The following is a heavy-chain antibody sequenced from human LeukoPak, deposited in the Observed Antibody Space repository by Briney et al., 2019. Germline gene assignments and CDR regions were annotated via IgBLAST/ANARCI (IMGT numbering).Heavy chain of an antibody. CDR2: ITSSSSYI. D-gene: IGHD4-11*01. CDR1: GFTFSSYT. CDR3: AKKLLTVTTWRFDY. Sequence: GGSLRLSCAASGFTFSSYTMNWVRQAPGKGLEWVSSITSSSSYIYYADSVKGRFTISRDNAKNSLCLQMNSLRAEDTAVYYCAKKLLTVTTWRFDYWGQGTLVTVSS. J-gene: IGHJ4*02. V-gene: IGHV3-21*04.